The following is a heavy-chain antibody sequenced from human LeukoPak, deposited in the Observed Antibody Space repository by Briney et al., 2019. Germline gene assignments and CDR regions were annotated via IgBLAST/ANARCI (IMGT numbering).Heavy chain of an antibody. J-gene: IGHJ5*02. CDR2: IYYSGST. D-gene: IGHD4-23*01. CDR1: GGSISSYY. Sequence: KPSETLSLTCTVSGGSISSYYWSWIRQPPGKGLEWIGYIYYSGSTNYNPSLKSRVTISVDTSKNQFSLKLSSVTAADTAVYYCARHSRTVGSVGIDPWGQGTLVTVSS. V-gene: IGHV4-59*08. CDR3: ARHSRTVGSVGIDP.